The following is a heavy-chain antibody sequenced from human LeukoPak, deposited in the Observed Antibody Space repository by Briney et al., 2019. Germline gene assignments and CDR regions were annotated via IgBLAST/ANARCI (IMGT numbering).Heavy chain of an antibody. CDR1: GGSFSVYY. CDR2: INHSGST. J-gene: IGHJ6*02. CDR3: ARGPHSAYYYYYYGMDV. V-gene: IGHV4-34*01. Sequence: KPSETLSLTCAVYGGSFSVYYWSWIRQPPGKGLEWIGEINHSGSTNYNPSLKSRVTISVDTSKNQFSLKLSSVTAADTAVYYCARGPHSAYYYYYYGMDVWGQGTTVTVSS.